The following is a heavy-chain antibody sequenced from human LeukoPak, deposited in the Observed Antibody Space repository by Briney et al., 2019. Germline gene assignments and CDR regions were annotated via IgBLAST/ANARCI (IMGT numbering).Heavy chain of an antibody. CDR3: AYSDHFDT. CDR1: GFTVSSNY. D-gene: IGHD4-17*01. Sequence: PGGSLRLSCAASGFTVSSNYMSWVRQAPGKGLEWVSVIYSGGSTYYADSVKGRFTISRDNAKNTLYLQMNRLTGEDTAVYYCAYSDHFDTWGQGTLVTVSS. CDR2: IYSGGST. J-gene: IGHJ4*02. V-gene: IGHV3-66*01.